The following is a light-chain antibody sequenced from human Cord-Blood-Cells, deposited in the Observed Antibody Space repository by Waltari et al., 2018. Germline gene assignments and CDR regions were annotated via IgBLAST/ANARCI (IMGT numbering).Light chain of an antibody. J-gene: IGLJ3*02. Sequence: QSALTQPASVSGSPGQSITISCTGTSSDVGGYNYVSWYQQHPGKAPKLMIYDVSKRPSGVSYRFSGSKSGNTACLTVSGLQAEDEADYYCSSYTSSSTWVFGGGTKLTVL. CDR3: SSYTSSSTWV. CDR1: SSDVGGYNY. V-gene: IGLV2-14*01. CDR2: DVS.